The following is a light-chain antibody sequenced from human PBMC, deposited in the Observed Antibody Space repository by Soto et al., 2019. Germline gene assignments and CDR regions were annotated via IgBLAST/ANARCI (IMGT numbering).Light chain of an antibody. J-gene: IGKJ1*01. CDR3: QQRSNWPPWT. CDR1: QSVSNNY. Sequence: EIVLTQSPGTLSLSPGERATLSCRASQSVSNNYLAWYQQKPGQVPRLXIYDASNRATGTPARFSGSGSGTDLTLTISSLETEDFAVYYCQQRSNWPPWTFGQGTKVDIK. V-gene: IGKV3-11*01. CDR2: DAS.